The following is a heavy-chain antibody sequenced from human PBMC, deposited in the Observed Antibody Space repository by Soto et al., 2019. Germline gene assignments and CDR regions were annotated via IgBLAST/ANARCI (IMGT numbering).Heavy chain of an antibody. CDR1: GGSFSGYY. CDR2: INHSGST. J-gene: IGHJ4*02. D-gene: IGHD3-3*01. CDR3: ARGQYYDFWSGYYGY. Sequence: SETLSLTRAVYGGSFSGYYWSWIRQPPGKGLEWIGEINHSGSTNYNPSLKSRVTISVDTSKNQFSLKLSSVTAADTAVYYCARGQYYDFWSGYYGYWGQGTLVTVSS. V-gene: IGHV4-34*01.